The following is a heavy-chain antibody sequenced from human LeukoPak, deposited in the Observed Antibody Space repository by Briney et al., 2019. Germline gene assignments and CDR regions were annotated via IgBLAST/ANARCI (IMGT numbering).Heavy chain of an antibody. CDR1: GFTFSSYN. D-gene: IGHD7-27*01. J-gene: IGHJ4*02. V-gene: IGHV3-21*04. CDR3: ASELDLPTNWAFDY. Sequence: PGGSLRLSCAASGFTFSSYNMNWVRQAPGKGLQWVSSITTTGATTYYADSVKGRFTISRDNAKNSLYLQMNSLGAEDTAVYYCASELDLPTNWAFDYWAREPWSPSPQ. CDR2: ITTTGATT.